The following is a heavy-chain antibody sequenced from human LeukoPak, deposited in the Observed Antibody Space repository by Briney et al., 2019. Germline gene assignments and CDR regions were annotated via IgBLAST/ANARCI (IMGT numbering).Heavy chain of an antibody. J-gene: IGHJ6*02. V-gene: IGHV3-13*01. Sequence: PGGSLRLSCAASGFAFSDYDMHWVRQATGKGLEWVSAIDTPGNTYYQGSVKGRFTISREDAKNSLYLQMNSLTDGDTAVYYCIRIRTREHQYGMDVWGQGTTVTVSS. CDR1: GFAFSDYD. CDR3: IRIRTREHQYGMDV. CDR2: IDTPGNT. D-gene: IGHD1-26*01.